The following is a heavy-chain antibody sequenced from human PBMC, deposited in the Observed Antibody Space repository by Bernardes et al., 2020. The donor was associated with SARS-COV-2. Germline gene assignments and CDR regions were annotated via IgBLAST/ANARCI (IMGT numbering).Heavy chain of an antibody. CDR1: GGSISSYY. V-gene: IGHV4-59*08. D-gene: IGHD3-3*01. Sequence: ETLSLTCTVSGGSISSYYWSWIRQPPGKGLEWIGYIYYSGSTNYNPSLKSRVTISVDTSKNQFSLKLSSVTAADTAVYYCARQDIGAIFGVVITPAGMDVWGQGTTVTVSS. CDR3: ARQDIGAIFGVVITPAGMDV. J-gene: IGHJ6*02. CDR2: IYYSGST.